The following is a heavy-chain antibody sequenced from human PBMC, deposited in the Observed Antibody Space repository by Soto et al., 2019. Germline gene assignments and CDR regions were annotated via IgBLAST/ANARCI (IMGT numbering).Heavy chain of an antibody. D-gene: IGHD3-10*01. J-gene: IGHJ6*02. CDR1: GFTVTSHY. CDR2: TYTDGTT. V-gene: IGHV3-53*01. CDR3: ARAPGTHYYGLDV. Sequence: GGSLRLSCAASGFTVTSHYMSWVRQAPGKGLEWVSTTYTDGTTSYADSVKGRFTISRDNSKNTLDLQMSSLRAEDTAFYYCARAPGTHYYGLDVWGQGTTVTVSS.